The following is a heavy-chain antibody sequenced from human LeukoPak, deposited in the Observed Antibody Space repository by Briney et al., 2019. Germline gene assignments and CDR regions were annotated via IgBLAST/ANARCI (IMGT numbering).Heavy chain of an antibody. V-gene: IGHV3-33*06. CDR2: IWYDGSNK. J-gene: IGHJ4*02. CDR1: GFTFSSFG. Sequence: GRSLRLSCAASGFTFSSFGMHWVRQAPGKGLEWVAVIWYDGSNKYYADSVKGRFTISRDNSKNTLSLQMNSLRAEDTAVYYCAKDAAGSSSWANYWGQGALVTVSS. CDR3: AKDAAGSSSWANY. D-gene: IGHD6-13*01.